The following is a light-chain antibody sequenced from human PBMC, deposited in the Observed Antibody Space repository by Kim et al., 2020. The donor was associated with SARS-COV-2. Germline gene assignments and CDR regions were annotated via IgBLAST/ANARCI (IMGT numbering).Light chain of an antibody. V-gene: IGLV4-60*03. CDR3: ETWDSNTRV. CDR2: LEGSGSY. Sequence: QLVLTQSSSASASLGSSVKLTCTLSSGHSSYIIAWHQQQPGKAPRYLMKLEGSGSYNKGSGVPDRFSGSSSGADHYLTISNLQSEDEADYYCETWDSNTRVFGGGTKLTVL. CDR1: SGHSSYI. J-gene: IGLJ3*02.